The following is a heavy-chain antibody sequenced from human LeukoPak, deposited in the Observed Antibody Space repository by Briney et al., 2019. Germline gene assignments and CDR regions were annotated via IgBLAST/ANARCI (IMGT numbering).Heavy chain of an antibody. CDR2: IRYDGSNK. CDR1: GFTFNNYA. J-gene: IGHJ4*02. CDR3: AKDFLRITMIVVVIPTFFDY. D-gene: IGHD3-22*01. V-gene: IGHV3-30*02. Sequence: GGSLRLSCAASGFTFNNYAMNWVRQAPGKGLEWVAFIRYDGSNKYYADSVKGRFTISRDNSKNTLYLQMNSLRAEDTAVYYCAKDFLRITMIVVVIPTFFDYWGQGTLVTVSS.